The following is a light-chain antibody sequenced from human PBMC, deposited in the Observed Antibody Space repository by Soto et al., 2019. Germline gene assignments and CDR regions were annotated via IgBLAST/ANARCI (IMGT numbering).Light chain of an antibody. Sequence: DIQMTQSPSSLSASVEDRVIITCRASQSISNHLNWYQQNPGKAPKLLIFAASSLQSGVPSRFSGSGSGTEFTLTISSLQPEDFATYYCLQHNSYPLTFGGGTKVDIK. CDR3: LQHNSYPLT. CDR1: QSISNH. V-gene: IGKV1-17*01. J-gene: IGKJ4*01. CDR2: AAS.